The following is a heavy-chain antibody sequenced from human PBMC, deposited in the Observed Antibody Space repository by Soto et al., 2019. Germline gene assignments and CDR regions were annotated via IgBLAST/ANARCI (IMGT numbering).Heavy chain of an antibody. V-gene: IGHV3-15*07. CDR1: GFTFSNAW. D-gene: IGHD6-19*01. Sequence: EVQLVESGGGLVKPGGSLRLSCAASGFTFSNAWMNWVRQAPGKGLEWVGRIKSKTDGGTTDYAAPVKGRFTISRDDSKNTLYLQMNSLKTEDTAVYYCTKAPGYSSGWYVDYWGQGTLVTVSS. CDR2: IKSKTDGGTT. J-gene: IGHJ4*02. CDR3: TKAPGYSSGWYVDY.